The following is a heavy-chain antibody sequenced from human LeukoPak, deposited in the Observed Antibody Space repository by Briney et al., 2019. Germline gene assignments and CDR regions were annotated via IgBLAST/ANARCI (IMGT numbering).Heavy chain of an antibody. Sequence: PGRSLRLSCAASGFTFSSYGFHWVRQAPGKGLEWVAVIWSDGSYKYYADSVKGRFTISRDDSKNTLYLQMNSLRAEDTAVYYCARGFSLQLFDYWGQGTLVTVSS. CDR2: IWSDGSYK. V-gene: IGHV3-33*01. CDR3: ARGFSLQLFDY. D-gene: IGHD5-24*01. J-gene: IGHJ4*02. CDR1: GFTFSSYG.